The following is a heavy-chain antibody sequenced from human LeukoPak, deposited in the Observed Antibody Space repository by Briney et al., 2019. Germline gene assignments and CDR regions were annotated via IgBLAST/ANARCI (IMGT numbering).Heavy chain of an antibody. CDR3: AKVSGWKYQLPTVDY. CDR2: ISGSGGST. Sequence: SGGSLRLSCETSGFTFSSYEMDWVRQAPGKGLEWVSAISGSGGSTYYADSVKGRFTISRDNSKNTLYLQMNSLRAEDTAVYYCAKVSGWKYQLPTVDYWGQGTLVTVSS. J-gene: IGHJ4*02. D-gene: IGHD2-2*01. CDR1: GFTFSSYE. V-gene: IGHV3-23*01.